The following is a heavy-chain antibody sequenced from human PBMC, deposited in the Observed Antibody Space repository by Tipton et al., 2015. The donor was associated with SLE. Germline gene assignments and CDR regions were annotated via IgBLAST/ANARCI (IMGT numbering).Heavy chain of an antibody. V-gene: IGHV3-23*01. CDR3: AKVAFATGVSGYDSPEN. D-gene: IGHD5-12*01. CDR1: GFTFNRVA. Sequence: SLRLSCAASGFTFNRVAMHWVRQAPGKGLEWVSGISGSGGSPYYADSVKGRFTISKDISKTTLFLQMNNLTPEDTAVYYCAKVAFATGVSGYDSPENWGPGTLVTVSS. CDR2: ISGSGGSP. J-gene: IGHJ4*02.